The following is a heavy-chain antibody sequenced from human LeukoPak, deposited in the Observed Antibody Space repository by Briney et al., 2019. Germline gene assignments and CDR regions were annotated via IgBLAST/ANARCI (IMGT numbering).Heavy chain of an antibody. J-gene: IGHJ4*02. D-gene: IGHD4-17*01. CDR3: AKSTTVTQRGYFDY. V-gene: IGHV3-30*18. CDR2: ISYDGSNK. CDR1: GFTFSSYG. Sequence: GGSLRLSCAASGFTFSSYGMHWVRQAPAKGLEWVAIISYDGSNKYYADSVKGRFAISRDNSKNTLYLQMNSLRAEDTAVYYCAKSTTVTQRGYFDYWGQGTLVTVSS.